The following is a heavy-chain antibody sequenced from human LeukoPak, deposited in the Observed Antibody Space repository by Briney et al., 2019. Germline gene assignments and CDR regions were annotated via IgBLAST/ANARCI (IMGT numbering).Heavy chain of an antibody. CDR2: ISYDGSNN. CDR3: ARSTVTTIDY. D-gene: IGHD4-17*01. Sequence: GGCLRLSCAASGFTFSSYAMHWVRQAPGKGLEWVAVISYDGSNNYYADSVKGRFTISRDNSKNTLYLQMNSLRAEDTAVYYCARSTVTTIDYWGQGTLVTVSS. J-gene: IGHJ4*02. CDR1: GFTFSSYA. V-gene: IGHV3-30-3*01.